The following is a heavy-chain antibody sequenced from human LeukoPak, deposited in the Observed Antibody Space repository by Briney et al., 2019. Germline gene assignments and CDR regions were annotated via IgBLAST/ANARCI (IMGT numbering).Heavy chain of an antibody. V-gene: IGHV3-23*01. Sequence: GGSLRLSCAASGFTFSSYSMNWVRQAPGKGLEWVSAISGSGGSTYYADSVKGRFTISRDNSKNTLYLQMNSLRAEDTAVYYCAKVGIAALPLGWFDPWGQGTLVTVSS. CDR2: ISGSGGST. CDR1: GFTFSSYS. J-gene: IGHJ5*02. CDR3: AKVGIAALPLGWFDP. D-gene: IGHD6-6*01.